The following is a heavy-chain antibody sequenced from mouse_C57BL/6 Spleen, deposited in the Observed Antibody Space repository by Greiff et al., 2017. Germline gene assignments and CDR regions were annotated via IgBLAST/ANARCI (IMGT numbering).Heavy chain of an antibody. CDR3: ARATGSRTGFAY. D-gene: IGHD1-1*01. J-gene: IGHJ3*01. V-gene: IGHV1-80*01. Sequence: ESGAELVKPGASVKISCKASGYAFSSYWMTWVKQRPGKGLEWIGQIYPGDGDTNYNGKLKGKATLTADKSSSTAYMQLSSLTSEDSAVYFCARATGSRTGFAYWGQGTLVTVSA. CDR1: GYAFSSYW. CDR2: IYPGDGDT.